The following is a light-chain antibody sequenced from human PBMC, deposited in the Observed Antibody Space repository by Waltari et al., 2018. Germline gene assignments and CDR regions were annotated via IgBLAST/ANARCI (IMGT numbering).Light chain of an antibody. CDR2: EDN. J-gene: IGLJ2*01. CDR1: ELGDKY. Sequence: SYELTQPPSVSMSPGQTASITCSGDELGDKYACWYQQKPGQSPVLVIYEDNRRPSGIPDRFSGSNSGNTATLTISGTQAMDEADYYCQAWDSSTAWVFGGGTKLTVL. V-gene: IGLV3-1*01. CDR3: QAWDSSTAWV.